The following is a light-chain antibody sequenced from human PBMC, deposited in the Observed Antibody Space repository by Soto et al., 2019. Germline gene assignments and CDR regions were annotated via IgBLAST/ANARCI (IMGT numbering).Light chain of an antibody. Sequence: EIVLTQSPDTLSLSPGEGATLSCRASEVISSGYLAWYQQKPGQAPRLLIYDASSRATGIPARFSGSGSGTDFTLTISSLEPEDFAVYYCQQLTDWPPQWTFGQGIKVEIK. CDR2: DAS. J-gene: IGKJ1*01. V-gene: IGKV3-11*01. CDR1: EVISSGY. CDR3: QQLTDWPPQWT.